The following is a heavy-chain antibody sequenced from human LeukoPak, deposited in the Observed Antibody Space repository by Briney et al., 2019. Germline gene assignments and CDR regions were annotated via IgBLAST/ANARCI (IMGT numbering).Heavy chain of an antibody. CDR2: ISGSGGST. J-gene: IGHJ4*02. CDR1: GFTFDDYG. CDR3: AKAPMVTFGGVIVIPYYFDY. Sequence: GGSLRLSCAASGFTFDDYGMSWVRQAPGKGLEWVSAISGSGGSTYYADSVKGRFTISRDNSKNTLYLQMNSLRAGDTAVYYCAKAPMVTFGGVIVIPYYFDYWGQGTLVTVSS. V-gene: IGHV3-23*01. D-gene: IGHD3-16*02.